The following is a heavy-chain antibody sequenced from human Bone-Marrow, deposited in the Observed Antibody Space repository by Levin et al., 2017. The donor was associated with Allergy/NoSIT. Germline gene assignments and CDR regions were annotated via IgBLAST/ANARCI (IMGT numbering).Heavy chain of an antibody. CDR3: AKRVDLNYDYIWGSYRKTRRFDY. CDR1: GFTFSSYA. Sequence: GESLKISCAASGFTFSSYAMSWVRQAPGKGLEWVSAISGSGGSTYYADSVKGRFTISRDNSKNTLYLQMNSLRAEDTAVYYCAKRVDLNYDYIWGSYRKTRRFDYWGQGTLVTVSS. D-gene: IGHD3-16*02. CDR2: ISGSGGST. V-gene: IGHV3-23*01. J-gene: IGHJ4*02.